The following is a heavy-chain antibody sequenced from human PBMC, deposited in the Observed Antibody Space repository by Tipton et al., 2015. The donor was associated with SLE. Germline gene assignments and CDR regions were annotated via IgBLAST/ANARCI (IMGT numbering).Heavy chain of an antibody. CDR3: ASGSPITIPLGMDV. J-gene: IGHJ6*02. CDR1: GYSFTSYW. V-gene: IGHV5-51*03. Sequence: VQLVQSGAEVKKPGESLKISCKGSGYSFTSYWIGWVRQMPGKGLEWIGYIYYSGSTNYNPSLKSRVTISVDTSKNQFSLKLSSVTAADTAVYYCASGSPITIPLGMDVWGQRTAVTVSS. CDR2: IYYSGST. D-gene: IGHD3-3*01.